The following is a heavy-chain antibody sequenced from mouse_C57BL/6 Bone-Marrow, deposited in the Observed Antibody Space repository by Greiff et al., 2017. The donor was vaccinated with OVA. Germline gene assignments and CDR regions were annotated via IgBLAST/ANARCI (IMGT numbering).Heavy chain of an antibody. CDR3: ARDTTVVDAYYFDY. J-gene: IGHJ2*01. V-gene: IGHV1-50*01. CDR2: IDPSDSYT. Sequence: VQLQQPGAELVKPGASVKLSCKASGYTFTSYWMQWVKQRPGQGLEWIGEIDPSDSYTNYNQKFKGKATLPVDTSSSTAYMQLSSLTSEDSAVYYCARDTTVVDAYYFDYWGQGTTLTVSS. CDR1: GYTFTSYW. D-gene: IGHD1-1*01.